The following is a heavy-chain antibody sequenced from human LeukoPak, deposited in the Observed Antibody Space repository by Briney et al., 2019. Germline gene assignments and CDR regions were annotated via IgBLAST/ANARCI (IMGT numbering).Heavy chain of an antibody. V-gene: IGHV4-4*02. Sequence: PSETLSLTCAVSGGSISSNNWWSWVRQPPGKGLEWIGEIYHSGSTNYNPSLKSRVTISVDKSKNQFSLKVNSVTAADTAVYYCARDHAIVVAHWFDPWGQGTLVTVSS. CDR2: IYHSGST. CDR1: GGSISSNNW. J-gene: IGHJ5*02. CDR3: ARDHAIVVAHWFDP. D-gene: IGHD3-22*01.